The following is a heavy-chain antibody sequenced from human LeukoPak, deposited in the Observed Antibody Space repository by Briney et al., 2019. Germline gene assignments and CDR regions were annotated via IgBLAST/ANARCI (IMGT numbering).Heavy chain of an antibody. J-gene: IGHJ5*02. Sequence: EASVKVSCKASGGTFSSYAISWVRQAPGQGLEWVGRIIPILGIANYAQKFQGRVTITADKSTSTAYMELSSLRSEDTAVYYCASQDTAMVSGGDWFDPWGQGTLVTVSS. CDR3: ASQDTAMVSGGDWFDP. CDR2: IIPILGIA. CDR1: GGTFSSYA. D-gene: IGHD5-18*01. V-gene: IGHV1-69*04.